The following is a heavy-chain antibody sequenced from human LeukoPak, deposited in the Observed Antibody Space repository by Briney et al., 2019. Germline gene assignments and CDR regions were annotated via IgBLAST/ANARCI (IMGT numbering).Heavy chain of an antibody. CDR2: IYPGDSDT. V-gene: IGHV5-51*01. CDR1: GYSFTSYW. Sequence: GESLKISCKGSGYSFTSYWIGWVRQMPGKGLEWMGIIYPGDSDTRYSPSFQGQVTISADKSISTAYLQWSSLKASDTAMYYCARKVRRITMIVVANDAFDIWDQGTMVTVSS. D-gene: IGHD3-22*01. J-gene: IGHJ3*02. CDR3: ARKVRRITMIVVANDAFDI.